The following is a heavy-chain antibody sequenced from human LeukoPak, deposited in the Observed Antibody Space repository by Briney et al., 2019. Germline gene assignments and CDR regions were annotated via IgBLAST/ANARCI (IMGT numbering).Heavy chain of an antibody. J-gene: IGHJ4*02. D-gene: IGHD1-26*01. V-gene: IGHV4-39*01. CDR2: FYYSGFT. CDR3: ARLKVGTTHPDY. Sequence: PSETLSLTCSVSDDSISRSSYYCGWIRQPPGKGLEWIGTFYYSGFTYYNPSLKNRVTISVDTSKNQFSLKLSSVTAEDTAVYYCARLKVGTTHPDYWGQGTLVTVSS. CDR1: DDSISRSSYY.